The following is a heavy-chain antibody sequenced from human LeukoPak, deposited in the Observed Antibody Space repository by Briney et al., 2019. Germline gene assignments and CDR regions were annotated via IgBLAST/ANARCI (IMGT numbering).Heavy chain of an antibody. CDR1: GFTFSSYG. J-gene: IGHJ6*02. D-gene: IGHD3-16*02. CDR2: IRYDGSNK. Sequence: GGSLRLSCAASGFTFSSYGMHWVRQAPGKGLEWVAFIRYDGSNKYYADSVKGRFTISRDNSKNTLYLQMNSLRADDTAVYYCSRDRVGSRYYYGMDVWGLGTTVTVSS. V-gene: IGHV3-30*02. CDR3: SRDRVGSRYYYGMDV.